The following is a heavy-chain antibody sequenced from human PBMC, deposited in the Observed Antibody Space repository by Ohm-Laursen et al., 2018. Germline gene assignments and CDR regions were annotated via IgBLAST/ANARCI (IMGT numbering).Heavy chain of an antibody. Sequence: SETLSLTCTVSGGSISSYYWSWVRQPPGKGLEWIGYIHNSGSTNYNPSLKSRVTIATDTSKNQFSLKLSSVTAADTAVYYCARLPYSSGWNFDYWGQGTLVTVSS. V-gene: IGHV4-59*08. CDR1: GGSISSYY. D-gene: IGHD6-19*01. CDR2: IHNSGST. J-gene: IGHJ4*02. CDR3: ARLPYSSGWNFDY.